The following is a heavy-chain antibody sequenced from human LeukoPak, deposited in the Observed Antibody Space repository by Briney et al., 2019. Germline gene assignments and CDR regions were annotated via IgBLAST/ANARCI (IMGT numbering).Heavy chain of an antibody. CDR3: ASTADLIAEQSHPASADY. V-gene: IGHV1-69*13. CDR1: GGSFSSYA. J-gene: IGHJ4*02. CDR2: ITPMFGTA. Sequence: ASVKVSCKASGGSFSSYAIGWVRQAPGQGLEWMGGITPMFGTANYAQKFQGRVTITADESTSTAYMELSSLRSEDTAVYYCASTADLIAEQSHPASADYWGQGTLVTVSS. D-gene: IGHD3-22*01.